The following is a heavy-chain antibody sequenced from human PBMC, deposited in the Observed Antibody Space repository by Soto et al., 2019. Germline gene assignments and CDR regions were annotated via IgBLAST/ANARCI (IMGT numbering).Heavy chain of an antibody. CDR3: VRAGMGRYCSGGSCYLEGYYGMDG. CDR1: GFTFSSYA. V-gene: IGHV3-30-3*01. D-gene: IGHD2-15*01. CDR2: ISYDGSNK. J-gene: IGHJ6*02. Sequence: QVQLVESRGGMVQPGRSLRLSCAASGFTFSSYAMHWVRQAPGKGLEWVAVISYDGSNKYQADSVKGRFTISRDNSKNTLYLQMNSLRAEDTAVYYCVRAGMGRYCSGGSCYLEGYYGMDGWGQGTTVTVSS.